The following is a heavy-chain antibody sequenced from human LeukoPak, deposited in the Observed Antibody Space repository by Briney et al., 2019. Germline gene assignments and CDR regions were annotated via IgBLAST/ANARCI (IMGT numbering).Heavy chain of an antibody. CDR3: AKTHGSGWNFDY. CDR2: IRGTGGST. Sequence: GESLRLSCAASGFTFSGYAMSWVRQPPGKGLEWVSVIRGTGGSTYYADSVKGRFTISRDNSKNTLYLQMNSLRAGDTAVYYCAKTHGSGWNFDYWGQGTLVTVSS. V-gene: IGHV3-23*01. D-gene: IGHD6-19*01. CDR1: GFTFSGYA. J-gene: IGHJ4*02.